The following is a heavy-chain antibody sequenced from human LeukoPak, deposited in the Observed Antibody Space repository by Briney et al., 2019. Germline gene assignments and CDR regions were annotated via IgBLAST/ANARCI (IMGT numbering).Heavy chain of an antibody. CDR1: GFTFSSHW. V-gene: IGHV3-7*01. J-gene: IGHJ4*02. CDR3: ASGGWRGDD. D-gene: IGHD6-19*01. CDR2: IKQDGSEK. Sequence: GGSLRLSCAASGFTFSSHWMSWVRQAPGKGLEWVANIKQDGSEKYYVDSVKGRFTISRDNAKNSLYLQMNSLSAEDTAVYYCASGGWRGDDWGQGTLVTVSS.